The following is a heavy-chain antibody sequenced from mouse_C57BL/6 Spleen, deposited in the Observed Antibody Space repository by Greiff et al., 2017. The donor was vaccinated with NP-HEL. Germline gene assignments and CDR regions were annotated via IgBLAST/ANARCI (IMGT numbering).Heavy chain of an antibody. CDR1: GYTFTDYE. J-gene: IGHJ4*01. V-gene: IGHV1-15*01. D-gene: IGHD1-3*01. Sequence: QVQLQQSGAELVRPGASVTLSCKASGYTFTDYEMHWVKQTPVHGLEWIGAIDPETGGTAYNQKFKGKAILTADKSSSTAYMELRSLTSEDSAVYYCTRKGKCYYAMDYWGQGTSVTVSS. CDR3: TRKGKCYYAMDY. CDR2: IDPETGGT.